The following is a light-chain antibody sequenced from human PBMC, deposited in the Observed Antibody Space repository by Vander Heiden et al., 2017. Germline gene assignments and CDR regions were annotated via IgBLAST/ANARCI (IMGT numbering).Light chain of an antibody. CDR3: QAWDSSTAV. V-gene: IGLV3-1*01. Sequence: SYELTQPPSVSVSPGQTASITCSGDKLGDKYACWYQQKPGQSPVLVIYQDSKRPSGIPERFSGSNSGNNATLTISGTQAMDEAYYYCQAWDSSTAVFGTGTKVTVL. CDR2: QDS. CDR1: KLGDKY. J-gene: IGLJ1*01.